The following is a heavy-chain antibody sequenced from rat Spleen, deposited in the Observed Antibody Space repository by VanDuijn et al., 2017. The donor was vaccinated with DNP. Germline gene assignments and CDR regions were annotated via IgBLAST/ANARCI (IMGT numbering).Heavy chain of an antibody. CDR2: TSPSGGST. D-gene: IGHD1-9*01. V-gene: IGHV5-27*01. CDR3: AADYGYNFLDY. J-gene: IGHJ2*01. CDR1: GFTFSDYY. Sequence: EVQLVESGGDLVQPGRSLKLSCAASGFTFSDYYMAWVRQAPTRGLEWVASTSPSGGSTYYRDSVKGRFTISRDNAKSTLYLQMDSLRSEDTATYYCAADYGYNFLDYWGQGVMVTVSS.